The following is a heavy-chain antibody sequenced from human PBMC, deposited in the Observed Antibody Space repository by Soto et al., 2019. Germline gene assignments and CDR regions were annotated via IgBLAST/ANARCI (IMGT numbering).Heavy chain of an antibody. V-gene: IGHV3-7*01. CDR3: ARAQEERKGLRWTRYYYYYYMDV. D-gene: IGHD4-17*01. Sequence: GGSLRLSCAASGFTFSSYWMSWVRQAPGKGLEWVANIKQDGSEKYYVDSVKGRFTISRDNAKNSLYLQMNSLRAEDTAVYYCARAQEERKGLRWTRYYYYYYMDVWGKGTTVTVSS. J-gene: IGHJ6*03. CDR2: IKQDGSEK. CDR1: GFTFSSYW.